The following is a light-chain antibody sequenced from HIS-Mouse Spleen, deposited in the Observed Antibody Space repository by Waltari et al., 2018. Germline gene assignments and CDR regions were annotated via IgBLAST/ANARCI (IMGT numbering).Light chain of an antibody. J-gene: IGLJ3*02. CDR3: CSYAGSYTWV. CDR1: SSDVGGYNY. CDR2: AVS. V-gene: IGLV2-11*01. Sequence: QSALTQPRSVSGSPGQSVTISCTGTSSDVGGYNYVSWYQQHPGKAPKLIVYAVSKRPSGVPDRFSGSKSGNTASLTISGLQAEDEADYYCCSYAGSYTWVFGGGTKLTVL.